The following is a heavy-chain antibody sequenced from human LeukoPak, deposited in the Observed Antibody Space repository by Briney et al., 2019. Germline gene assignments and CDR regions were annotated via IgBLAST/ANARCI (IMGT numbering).Heavy chain of an antibody. CDR3: AKDQLLVPHAFDI. CDR2: ISGSGGST. D-gene: IGHD6-19*01. J-gene: IGHJ3*02. CDR1: GFTFSSYA. V-gene: IGHV3-23*01. Sequence: GGSVRLSCAASGFTFSSYAMSWVRQAPGKGLEWVSAISGSGGSTYYADSVKGRFTISRDNSKNTLYLQMNSLRAEDTAVYYCAKDQLLVPHAFDIWGQGTMVTVSS.